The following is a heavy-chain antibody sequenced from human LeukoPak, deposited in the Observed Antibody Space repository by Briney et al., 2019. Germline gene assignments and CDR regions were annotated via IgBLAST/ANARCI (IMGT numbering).Heavy chain of an antibody. Sequence: PGGSLRLSCAASGFTFDDYGMSWVRQAPGKGLEWVSGINWNGGSTGYADSVKGRFTISRDNAKNSLYLQMNSLRAEDTALYYCARRATGAYYYYYMDVWGKGTTVTVSS. V-gene: IGHV3-20*04. CDR3: ARRATGAYYYYYMDV. CDR2: INWNGGST. J-gene: IGHJ6*03. CDR1: GFTFDDYG. D-gene: IGHD1-1*01.